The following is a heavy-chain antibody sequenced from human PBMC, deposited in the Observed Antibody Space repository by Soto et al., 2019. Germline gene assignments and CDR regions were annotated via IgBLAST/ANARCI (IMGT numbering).Heavy chain of an antibody. CDR3: ANDRVGEYSSAYFDY. Sequence: EVQLLEPGGGLVQPGGSLRLSCAASGFTFSSFAMSWFRQAPGKGLEWVSAISGSGGSTYYEDSVKGRFTSSRDNSKNTLYLQMNSLRAEDTSVYYCANDRVGEYSSAYFDYWCQGTLVTVSS. CDR1: GFTFSSFA. CDR2: ISGSGGST. J-gene: IGHJ4*02. V-gene: IGHV3-23*01. D-gene: IGHD6-6*01.